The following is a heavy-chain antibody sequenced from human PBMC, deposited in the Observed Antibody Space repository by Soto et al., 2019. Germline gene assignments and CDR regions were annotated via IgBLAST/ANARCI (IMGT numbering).Heavy chain of an antibody. V-gene: IGHV1-24*01. CDR2: FNPEDGEA. CDR3: ASRLGHFQH. Sequence: GASVKVSCKVSGYSVSDLSMHWVRQAPGKGLEWMGGFNPEDGEAIYAQKLQGRVTMTEDTSTDTAYMELSSLRSEDTGMYYCASRLGHFQHWGQGTPVTVSS. J-gene: IGHJ1*01. CDR1: GYSVSDLS.